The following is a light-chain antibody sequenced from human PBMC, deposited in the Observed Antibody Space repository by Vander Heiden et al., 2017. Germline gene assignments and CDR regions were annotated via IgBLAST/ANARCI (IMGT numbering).Light chain of an antibody. CDR1: QSISDN. CDR3: QQRSKWPRT. Sequence: EIVLTQSPAPLSLSPGERATLSCRASQSISDNLAWYQQKPGQAPRLLIYDASNRATGIPARFSGSGSGTDFTLTISSLEPEDFAVYHCQQRSKWPRTFGQGTKVEIK. J-gene: IGKJ1*01. V-gene: IGKV3-11*01. CDR2: DAS.